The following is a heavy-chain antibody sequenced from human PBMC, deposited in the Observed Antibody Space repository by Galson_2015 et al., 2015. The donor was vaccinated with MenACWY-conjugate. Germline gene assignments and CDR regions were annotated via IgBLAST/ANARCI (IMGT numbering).Heavy chain of an antibody. D-gene: IGHD2-21*01. CDR1: AFTFSNAY. CDR2: IKSQTDGGKI. V-gene: IGHV3-15*01. CDR3: TTHKPDSWGVLLFPFYMDV. J-gene: IGHJ6*03. Sequence: SLRLSCAGSAFTFSNAYMSWVRQAPGKGLEWVGRIKSQTDGGKIDYAAPVKGRFTISRDDSKNTMYLQMNSLKIEDTAVYYCTTHKPDSWGVLLFPFYMDVWGKGTTVTVSS.